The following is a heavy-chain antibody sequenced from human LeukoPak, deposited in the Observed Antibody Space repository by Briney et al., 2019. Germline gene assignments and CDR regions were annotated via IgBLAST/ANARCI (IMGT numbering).Heavy chain of an antibody. D-gene: IGHD3-10*02. J-gene: IGHJ6*04. Sequence: GGSLRLSCAASGFTFSDYYMTWIRQAPGKGLEWISYISDSGSTIYYADSVKDRFTISRDNAKNSLYLQMNSLRAEDTAVYYCAELGITMIGGVWGKGTTVTISS. CDR1: GFTFSDYY. V-gene: IGHV3-11*04. CDR3: AELGITMIGGV. CDR2: ISDSGSTI.